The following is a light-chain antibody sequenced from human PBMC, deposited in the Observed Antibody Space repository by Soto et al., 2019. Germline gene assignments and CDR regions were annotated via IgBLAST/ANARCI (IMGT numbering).Light chain of an antibody. CDR1: QSVSSY. CDR3: QQRSNWRGT. J-gene: IGKJ5*01. V-gene: IGKV3-11*01. Sequence: EIVLTQSPATLSLSPGERATLSCRASQSVSSYLAWYQQKPGQAPRLLIYDAFNRATGIPARFSGSGSGTDFTLTISSLEPEDFAVYYCQQRSNWRGTFGQGTRLE. CDR2: DAF.